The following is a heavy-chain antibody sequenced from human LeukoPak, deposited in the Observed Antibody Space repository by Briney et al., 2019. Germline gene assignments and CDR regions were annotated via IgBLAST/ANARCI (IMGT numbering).Heavy chain of an antibody. Sequence: GGSLRLSCTASGFNFGDYAMSLFRQAPGKGLGWVGFIRSKAYGGTTEYAASVKGRFTISRYDSKSIAYLQLNSLKSEDTAVFYCTRSETAIVDLVDYWGQGTLVTVSS. D-gene: IGHD1-26*01. CDR3: TRSETAIVDLVDY. CDR2: IRSKAYGGTT. J-gene: IGHJ4*02. V-gene: IGHV3-49*03. CDR1: GFNFGDYA.